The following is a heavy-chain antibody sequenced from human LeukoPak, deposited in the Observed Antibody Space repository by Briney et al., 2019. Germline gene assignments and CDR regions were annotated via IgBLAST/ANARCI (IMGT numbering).Heavy chain of an antibody. CDR3: ARESPYCSGGSCYPYYYYGMDV. CDR1: GGTFSSYA. D-gene: IGHD2-15*01. Sequence: SVKVSCKASGGTFSSYAISWVRQAPGQGLEWMGRIIPILGIANYAQKFQGRVTITADKSTSTAYMELSSLRSEDTAVYYCARESPYCSGGSCYPYYYYGMDVWGQGTTVTVSS. J-gene: IGHJ6*02. CDR2: IIPILGIA. V-gene: IGHV1-69*04.